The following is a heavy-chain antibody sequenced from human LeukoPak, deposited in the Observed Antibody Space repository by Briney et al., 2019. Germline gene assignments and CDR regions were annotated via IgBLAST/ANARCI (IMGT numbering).Heavy chain of an antibody. CDR3: ARDRDYSMPFDI. Sequence: SETLSLTCTVSGGSISSYYWSWIRQPPGKGLEWIGYIYYGGSTNYNPSLKSRVTISVDTSKNQFSLKLSSVTAADTAVYYCARDRDYSMPFDIWGQGTMVTVSS. CDR2: IYYGGST. CDR1: GGSISSYY. V-gene: IGHV4-59*12. D-gene: IGHD2-15*01. J-gene: IGHJ3*02.